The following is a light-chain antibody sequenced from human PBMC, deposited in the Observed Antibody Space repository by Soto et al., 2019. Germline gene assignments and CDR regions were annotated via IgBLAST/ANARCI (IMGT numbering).Light chain of an antibody. V-gene: IGLV2-14*01. J-gene: IGLJ2*01. Sequence: QSALPQPASVSGSPGQSITISCSGTSSDVGGYNYVCWYQQHPGKAPKLMIYDVDNRPSGVSNRFSGSRSGNTASLTISGLQAEDEADYYCSSYTSSNTVVFGGGTKLTV. CDR2: DVD. CDR1: SSDVGGYNY. CDR3: SSYTSSNTVV.